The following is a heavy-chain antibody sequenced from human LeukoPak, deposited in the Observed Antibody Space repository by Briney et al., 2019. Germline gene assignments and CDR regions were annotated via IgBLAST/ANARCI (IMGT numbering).Heavy chain of an antibody. Sequence: SETLSLTCTGSGGSISSYYWSWIRQPPGKGLEWIAFIYYSGYTNYNPSLKSRASISLDTSKNLCSLSLGSVTAADTAVYYCARHAIYSGDYSYWFDPWGLGTLVTVSS. CDR3: ARHAIYSGDYSYWFDP. D-gene: IGHD1-26*01. CDR2: IYYSGYT. J-gene: IGHJ5*02. CDR1: GGSISSYY. V-gene: IGHV4-59*08.